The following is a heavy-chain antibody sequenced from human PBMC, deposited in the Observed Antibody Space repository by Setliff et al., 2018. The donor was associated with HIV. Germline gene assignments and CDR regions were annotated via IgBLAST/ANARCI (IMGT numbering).Heavy chain of an antibody. CDR3: AREWRGRYYYYMDV. D-gene: IGHD3-10*01. V-gene: IGHV4-31*03. Sequence: PSETLSLTCTVSGGSISSGGYYWSWIRQHPEKGLEWIGYIYYSGSAYYNPSPKSRVTIALDTSKNQFSLKLTSMTAADTAVYYCAREWRGRYYYYMDVWGKGTTVTVSS. CDR1: GGSISSGGYY. J-gene: IGHJ6*03. CDR2: IYYSGSA.